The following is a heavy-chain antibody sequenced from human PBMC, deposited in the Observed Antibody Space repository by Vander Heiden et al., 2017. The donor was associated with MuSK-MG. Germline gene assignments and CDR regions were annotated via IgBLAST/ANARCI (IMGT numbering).Heavy chain of an antibody. D-gene: IGHD3-9*01. J-gene: IGHJ4*02. CDR1: GYTFTHHG. V-gene: IGHV1-18*01. CDR3: ARDPSNTSGRYQYFDS. Sequence: VSCKASGYTFTHHGISWVRQAPGEGLEWMGWISTYNGDTTYAQNFQGRVTLTTEKSTNTAYLELRSLRSDDTAVYFCARDPSNTSGRYQYFDSWGQGTLLTVSS. CDR2: ISTYNGDT.